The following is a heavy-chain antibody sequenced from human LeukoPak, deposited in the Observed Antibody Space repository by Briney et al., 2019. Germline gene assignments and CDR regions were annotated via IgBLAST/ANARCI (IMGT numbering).Heavy chain of an antibody. CDR3: ARTDSGHGLDAFDI. V-gene: IGHV1-18*01. D-gene: IGHD5-12*01. CDR2: ISAYNGNT. Sequence: AASVKVPCKASGYTFTSYGISWVRQAPGQGLEWMGWISAYNGNTNYAQKLQGRVTMTTDTSTSTAYMELRSLRSDDTAVYYCARTDSGHGLDAFDIWGQGTMVTVSS. CDR1: GYTFTSYG. J-gene: IGHJ3*02.